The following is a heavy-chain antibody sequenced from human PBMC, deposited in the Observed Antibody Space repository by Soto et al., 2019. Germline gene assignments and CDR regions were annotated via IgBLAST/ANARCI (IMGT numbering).Heavy chain of an antibody. CDR2: IIPILGIA. D-gene: IGHD4-4*01. CDR3: ATRLYRKGNYYYYYMDV. V-gene: IGHV1-69*02. CDR1: GGTFSSYT. J-gene: IGHJ6*03. Sequence: QVQLVQSGAEVKKPGSSVKVSCKASGGTFSSYTISWVRQAPGQGLEWMGRIIPILGIANYAQKFQGRVTITADKSTSTAYMELSSLRSEDTAVYYCATRLYRKGNYYYYYMDVWGKGTTVTVSS.